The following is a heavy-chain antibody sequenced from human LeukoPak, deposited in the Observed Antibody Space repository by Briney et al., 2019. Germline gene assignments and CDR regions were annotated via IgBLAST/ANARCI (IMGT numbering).Heavy chain of an antibody. D-gene: IGHD3-16*02. CDR3: AKALDGYNGMDV. J-gene: IGHJ6*02. Sequence: GGSLRLSCAASGFTFSSYATSWVRQAPGKGLAWVSGISGSGRSTHSADSVKGRFTISRDNSKNMLYLQMNSLRAEDTAPYYCAKALDGYNGMDVWGQGTTVIVSS. V-gene: IGHV3-23*01. CDR2: ISGSGRST. CDR1: GFTFSSYA.